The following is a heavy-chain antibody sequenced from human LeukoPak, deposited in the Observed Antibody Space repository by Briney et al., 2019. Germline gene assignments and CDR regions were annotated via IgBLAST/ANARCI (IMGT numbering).Heavy chain of an antibody. CDR2: INPNSDGT. V-gene: IGHV1-2*06. Sequence: ASVKVSCKASGYTFTGYYMHWVRQAPGQGLEWMGRINPNSDGTNYAQKFQGRVTMTRDTSISTAYMELSRLRSDDTAVYYCARGLHCSGGSCLAMDVWGQGTTVTVSS. CDR3: ARGLHCSGGSCLAMDV. CDR1: GYTFTGYY. J-gene: IGHJ6*02. D-gene: IGHD2-15*01.